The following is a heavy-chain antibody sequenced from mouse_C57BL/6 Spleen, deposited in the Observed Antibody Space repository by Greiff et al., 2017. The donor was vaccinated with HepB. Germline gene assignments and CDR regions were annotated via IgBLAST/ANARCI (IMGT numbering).Heavy chain of an antibody. CDR1: GYTFTSYW. V-gene: IGHV1-53*01. D-gene: IGHD2-4*01. J-gene: IGHJ2*01. CDR3: ARSGVIYYDYDGTLFDY. CDR2: INPSNGGT. Sequence: QVQLQQSGTELVKPGASVKLSCKASGYTFTSYWMHWVKQRPGQGLEWIGNINPSNGGTNYNEKFKSKATLTVDKSSSTAYMQLSSLTSEDSAVYYCARSGVIYYDYDGTLFDYWGQGTTLTVSS.